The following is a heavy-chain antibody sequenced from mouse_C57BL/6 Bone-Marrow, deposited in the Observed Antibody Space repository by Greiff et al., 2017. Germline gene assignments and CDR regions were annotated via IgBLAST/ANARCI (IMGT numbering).Heavy chain of an antibody. CDR3: ASAVLPCFAY. V-gene: IGHV1-81*01. CDR2: IYPRSGNT. J-gene: IGHJ3*01. D-gene: IGHD1-1*01. CDR1: GYTFTSYG. Sequence: VQLQQSGAELARPGASVKLSCKASGYTFTSYGISWVKQRTGQGLEWIGEIYPRSGNTYYNEKFKGKATLTADKSSSTAYMELRSLTSEDSAVYFCASAVLPCFAYWGQGTLVTVSA.